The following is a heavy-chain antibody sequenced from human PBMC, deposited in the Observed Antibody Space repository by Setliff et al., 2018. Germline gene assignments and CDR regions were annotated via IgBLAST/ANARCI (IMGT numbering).Heavy chain of an antibody. CDR3: ARAQVVFAISAPVWYFEV. D-gene: IGHD2-21*01. CDR2: INHSGST. J-gene: IGHJ2*01. Sequence: SETLSLTCVVYGGSFSGYQWSWIRQPPGKGLEWIGEINHSGSTNYNPSLKSRVSISVEKSKNQFSLKLTPVTAADTAVYYCARAQVVFAISAPVWYFEVWGRGTQVTVSS. V-gene: IGHV4-34*01. CDR1: GGSFSGYQ.